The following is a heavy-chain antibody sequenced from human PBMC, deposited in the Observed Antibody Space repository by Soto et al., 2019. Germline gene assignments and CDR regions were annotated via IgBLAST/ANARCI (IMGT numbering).Heavy chain of an antibody. J-gene: IGHJ6*02. V-gene: IGHV5-51*01. Sequence: RGESLKISCKTSGYVFTTYWIGWVRQMPGKGLEWMAIIHPGGSDTRYSPSLQGQVTISADKSISTAYLQWSSLKASDTAMYYCATGIVTRYYGIDVWGQGTTVTVSS. CDR1: GYVFTTYW. CDR3: ATGIVTRYYGIDV. D-gene: IGHD4-4*01. CDR2: IHPGGSDT.